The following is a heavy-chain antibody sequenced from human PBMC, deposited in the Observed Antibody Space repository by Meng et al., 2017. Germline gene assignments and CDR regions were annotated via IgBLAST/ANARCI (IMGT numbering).Heavy chain of an antibody. Sequence: GESLKISCAASGFTFDDYAMHWVRQAPGKGLEWVSAISGSGGSTYYADSVKGRFTISRDNSKNTLYLQMNSLRAEDTAVYYCAKDLWGDIVVVVAAHDYWGQGTLVTVSS. CDR1: GFTFDDYA. CDR3: AKDLWGDIVVVVAAHDY. CDR2: ISGSGGST. V-gene: IGHV3-23*01. J-gene: IGHJ4*02. D-gene: IGHD2-15*01.